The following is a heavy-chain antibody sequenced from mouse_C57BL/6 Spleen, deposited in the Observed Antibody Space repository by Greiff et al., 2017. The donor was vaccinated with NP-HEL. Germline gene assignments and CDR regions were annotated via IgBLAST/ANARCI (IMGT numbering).Heavy chain of an antibody. V-gene: IGHV1-15*01. J-gene: IGHJ4*01. CDR3: TREGNYDAMGY. CDR1: GYTFTDYE. CDR2: IDPETGGT. Sequence: QVQLKQSGAELVRPGASVTLSCKASGYTFTDYEMHWVKQTPVHGLEWIGAIDPETGGTAYNQKFKGKAILTADKSSSTAYMELRSLTSEDAAVYYCTREGNYDAMGYWGQGTSVTVSS. D-gene: IGHD2-1*01.